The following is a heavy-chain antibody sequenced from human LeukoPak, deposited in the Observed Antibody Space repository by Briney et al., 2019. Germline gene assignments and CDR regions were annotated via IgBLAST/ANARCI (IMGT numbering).Heavy chain of an antibody. CDR3: ARVPRITMVRGVIGSFDI. J-gene: IGHJ3*02. CDR1: GGSISSSSYY. V-gene: IGHV4-39*07. CDR2: IYYSGST. D-gene: IGHD3-10*01. Sequence: SETLSLTCTVSGGSISSSSYYWGWLRQPPGKGLEWIGSIYYSGSTYYNPSLKSRVTISVDTSKNQFSLKLSSVTAADTAVYYCARVPRITMVRGVIGSFDIWGQGTMVTVSS.